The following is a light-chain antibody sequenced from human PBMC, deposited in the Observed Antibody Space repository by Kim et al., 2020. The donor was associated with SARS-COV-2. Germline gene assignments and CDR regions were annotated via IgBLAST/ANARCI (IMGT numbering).Light chain of an antibody. CDR2: GAS. CDR3: QQYNTAPHT. CDR1: QSVSPCC. J-gene: IGKJ4*02. V-gene: IGKV3-20*01. Sequence: LAPGARATLSCRASQSVSPCCLAWYQQKPGQAPKLLIYGASSRAADIPHRFSGSGSGADFTLTISRLESEDFAMYYCQQYNTAPHTFGGGTKLEI.